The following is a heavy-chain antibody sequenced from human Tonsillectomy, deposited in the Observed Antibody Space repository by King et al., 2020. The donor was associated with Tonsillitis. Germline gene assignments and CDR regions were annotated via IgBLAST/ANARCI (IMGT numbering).Heavy chain of an antibody. D-gene: IGHD3/OR15-3a*01. J-gene: IGHJ3*01. V-gene: IGHV3-7*01. Sequence: VQLVESGGGLVQPGGSLRLSCAASGFTFSRYWMIWIRQAPGKGLEWVANIKGDGSLKYYVDSVTGRFTISRDNAKSSLYLQMDSLRVEDTAVYYCVRDMNYHIGDIYYDFFALWGQGTMVTVSP. CDR2: IKGDGSLK. CDR1: GFTFSRYW. CDR3: VRDMNYHIGDIYYDFFAL.